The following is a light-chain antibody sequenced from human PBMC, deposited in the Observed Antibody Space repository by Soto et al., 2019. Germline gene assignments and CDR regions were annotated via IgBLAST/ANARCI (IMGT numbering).Light chain of an antibody. CDR2: GAS. V-gene: IGKV3-15*01. CDR1: QSVSSN. J-gene: IGKJ1*01. Sequence: EIVMTQSPVTLSVSPGERATLSCRAGQSVSSNLAWYQQKPGQAPGLLIYGASTRATGIPARFTGSGSGTEFTLTISSLQFDDSAVYYCQQYNNWWTFGQGTKVEIK. CDR3: QQYNNWWT.